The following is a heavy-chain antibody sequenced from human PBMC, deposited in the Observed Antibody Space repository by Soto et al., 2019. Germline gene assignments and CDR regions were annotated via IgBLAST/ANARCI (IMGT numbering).Heavy chain of an antibody. J-gene: IGHJ4*02. CDR2: ISGSGGGT. CDR3: AKGAPMIEYLTVFDY. CDR1: GFTFSSYA. Sequence: SGGSLRLSCAASGFTFSSYAMSWVRQAPGKGLEWVSAISGSGGGTYYADSVKGRFTISRDNSKNTPYLQMNSLRAEDTAVYYCAKGAPMIEYLTVFDYWGQGTLVTVSS. V-gene: IGHV3-23*01. D-gene: IGHD3-22*01.